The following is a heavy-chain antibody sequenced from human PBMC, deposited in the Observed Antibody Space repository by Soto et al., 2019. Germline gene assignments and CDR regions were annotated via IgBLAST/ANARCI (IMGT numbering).Heavy chain of an antibody. CDR3: ARLKGEWSREWLRLYLDYFDY. CDR1: GGSISSSSYY. J-gene: IGHJ4*02. V-gene: IGHV4-39*01. Sequence: QLQLQESGPGLVKPSETLSLTCTVSGGSISSSSYYWGWIRQPPGKGLEWIGSIYYSGSTYYNPSLKSRVTISVDTSKNQFSLKLSSVTAADTAVYYCARLKGEWSREWLRLYLDYFDYWGQGTLVTVSS. CDR2: IYYSGST. D-gene: IGHD5-12*01.